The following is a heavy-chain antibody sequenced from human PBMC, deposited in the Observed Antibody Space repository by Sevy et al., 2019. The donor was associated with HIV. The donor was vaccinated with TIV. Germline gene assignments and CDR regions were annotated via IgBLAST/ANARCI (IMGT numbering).Heavy chain of an antibody. Sequence: GGSLRLSCAASEFRFSDFAMHWVRQAPGKGLEWVSSIHERSERSDYADSVKGRFTISRDNSKNTLYLQMNSLRVEDTAVYYCAKQYVDAWGQGTLVTVSS. D-gene: IGHD3-10*02. J-gene: IGHJ5*02. CDR2: IHERSERS. CDR3: AKQYVDA. CDR1: EFRFSDFA. V-gene: IGHV3-23*01.